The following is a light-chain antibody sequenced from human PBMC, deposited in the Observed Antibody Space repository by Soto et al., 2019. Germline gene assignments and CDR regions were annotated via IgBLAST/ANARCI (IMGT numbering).Light chain of an antibody. CDR3: QQADSFPLA. CDR2: AAS. V-gene: IGKV1-6*01. Sequence: AIQMTQSPSSLSASVGDRVTITCRASQDISNDLGWYQQRPGKAPKFLIYAASILQNGVPSRFSGSGSGTNFTLTISSLQPEDFATYYCQQADSFPLAFGGGTKVDIK. CDR1: QDISND. J-gene: IGKJ4*01.